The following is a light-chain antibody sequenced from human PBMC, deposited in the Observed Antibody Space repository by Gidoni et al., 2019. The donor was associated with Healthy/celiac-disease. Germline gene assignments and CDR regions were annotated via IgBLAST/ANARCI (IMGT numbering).Light chain of an antibody. CDR3: QQYNSYWT. J-gene: IGKJ1*01. CDR2: DAS. V-gene: IGKV1-5*01. Sequence: DIQMTQSPSTLSASVGDRVTITCRASQSISSWLAWYQQKPGKAPKLLIYDASSLESGVPSRFRGSGSVTEFTLTISSLQPDDFATYYCQQYNSYWTFGQGPKVEIK. CDR1: QSISSW.